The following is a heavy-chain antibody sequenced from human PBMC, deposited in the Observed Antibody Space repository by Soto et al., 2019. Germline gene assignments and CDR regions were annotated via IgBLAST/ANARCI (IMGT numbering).Heavy chain of an antibody. CDR1: GFTSSAYR. J-gene: IGHJ6*02. D-gene: IGHD2-15*01. CDR3: ARDWTYCSGGSCYYGMDV. Sequence: GGSLRLSCAASGFTSSAYRMNWVRQAPGKGLEWVSYISSSSSTMYYAGSVKGRFTISRDNAQNSLFLQMNSLRDEDTAVYYCARDWTYCSGGSCYYGMDVWGQGTTVTVSS. V-gene: IGHV3-48*02. CDR2: ISSSSSTM.